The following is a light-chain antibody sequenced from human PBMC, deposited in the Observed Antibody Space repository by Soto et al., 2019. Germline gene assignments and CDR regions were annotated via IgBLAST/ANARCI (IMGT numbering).Light chain of an antibody. Sequence: EIVLTQSPGTRSLSPGERATLSCRASQIISSSFLAWYQQKPGQAPRLLIYDASSRATGIPDRFSGSGSGPDFTLTISRLEPEDFAVYYCQQYGSSPRTFGQGTKVEIK. CDR3: QQYGSSPRT. CDR2: DAS. J-gene: IGKJ1*01. V-gene: IGKV3-20*01. CDR1: QIISSSF.